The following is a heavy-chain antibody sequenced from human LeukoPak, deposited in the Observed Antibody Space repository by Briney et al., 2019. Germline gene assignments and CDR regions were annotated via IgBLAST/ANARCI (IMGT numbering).Heavy chain of an antibody. V-gene: IGHV3-30*03. CDR2: ISYDGSNK. Sequence: GGSLRLSCAASGFTFSSYGMHWVRQAPGKGPEWVAVISYDGSNKYYADSVKGRFTISRDNSKNTLYLQMNSLRAEDTAVYYCARVSGGAKGSWGQGTLVTVSS. CDR3: ARVSGGAKGS. CDR1: GFTFSSYG. J-gene: IGHJ4*02. D-gene: IGHD1-26*01.